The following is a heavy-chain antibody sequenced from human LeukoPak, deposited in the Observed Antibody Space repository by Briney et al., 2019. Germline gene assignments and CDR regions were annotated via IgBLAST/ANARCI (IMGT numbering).Heavy chain of an antibody. CDR3: ARGLCSSTSCLYYYYMDV. D-gene: IGHD2-2*01. Sequence: KTSETLSLTCTVSGGSISSYYWSWIRQPAGKGLEWIGRIYTSGSTNYNPSLKSRVTMSVDTSKNQFSLKLSSVTAADTAVYYCARGLCSSTSCLYYYYMDVWGKGTTVTVSS. V-gene: IGHV4-4*07. CDR2: IYTSGST. CDR1: GGSISSYY. J-gene: IGHJ6*03.